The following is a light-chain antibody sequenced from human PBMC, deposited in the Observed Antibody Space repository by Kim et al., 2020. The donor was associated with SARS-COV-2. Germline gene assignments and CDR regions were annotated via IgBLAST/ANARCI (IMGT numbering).Light chain of an antibody. CDR1: QSISSY. Sequence: DIQMTQSPSFLSASVGDRVTITCRASQSISSYLNWYQQKPGKAPKLLIYAASSLQSGVPSRFSGSGSGTDFTLTISSLQPEDFATYYCQQGYSTPITFGGGTKVDIK. V-gene: IGKV1-39*01. CDR2: AAS. J-gene: IGKJ4*01. CDR3: QQGYSTPIT.